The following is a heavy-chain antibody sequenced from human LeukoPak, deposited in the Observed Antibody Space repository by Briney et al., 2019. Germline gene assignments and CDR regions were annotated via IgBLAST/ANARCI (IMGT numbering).Heavy chain of an antibody. CDR3: ARSDIRPGWFDP. CDR2: INPRGGST. V-gene: IGHV1-46*01. CDR1: GYLFITYY. J-gene: IGHJ5*02. D-gene: IGHD2-15*01. Sequence: ASVKVSCKASGYLFITYYMHWVRQAPGQGLEWMGTINPRGGSTSYAQKFQGRVTMTRDTSTSTVYMELSSLRSEDTAVYYCARSDIRPGWFDPWGQGTLVTVSS.